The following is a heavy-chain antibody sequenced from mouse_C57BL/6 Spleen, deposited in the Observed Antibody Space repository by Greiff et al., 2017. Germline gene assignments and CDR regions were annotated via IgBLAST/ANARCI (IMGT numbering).Heavy chain of an antibody. CDR2: IYPGSGST. V-gene: IGHV1-55*01. Sequence: QVQLQQPGAELVKPGASVKMSCKASGYTFTSYWITWVKQRPGQGLEWIGDIYPGSGSTNYNEKFKSKATLTVDTSSSTAYMQLSSLTSEDSAVYYCARSRYYGSSPYYFDYWGQGTTLTVSS. CDR1: GYTFTSYW. CDR3: ARSRYYGSSPYYFDY. D-gene: IGHD1-1*01. J-gene: IGHJ2*01.